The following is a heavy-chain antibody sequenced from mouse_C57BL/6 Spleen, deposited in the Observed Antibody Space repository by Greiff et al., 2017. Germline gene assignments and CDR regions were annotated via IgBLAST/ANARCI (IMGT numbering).Heavy chain of an antibody. Sequence: VHVQQPGAELVRPGASVTLSCKASGYTFTGYEMHWVKQRPVHGLEWIGVIDPETGGTAYNEKFKGKATLTVDKSSSTAYMELSSLTSEDSAVYYCTRRGGSGGGEFDVWGTGTTVTVSA. J-gene: IGHJ1*03. CDR3: TRRGGSGGGEFDV. V-gene: IGHV1-15*01. CDR1: GYTFTGYE. D-gene: IGHD1-1*01. CDR2: IDPETGGT.